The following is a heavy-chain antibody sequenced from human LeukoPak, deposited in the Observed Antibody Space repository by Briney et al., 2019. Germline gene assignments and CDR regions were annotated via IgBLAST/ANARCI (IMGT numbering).Heavy chain of an antibody. J-gene: IGHJ4*02. CDR1: GFTVSNTY. Sequence: PGGSLRLSCAASGFTVSNTYMSWVRQAPGRGLEWVSVIYRDGTTSYAGSVKGRFTISRDNSKSTLYLQMNSLRAEDTAVYYRAAHVEMATILSYWGQGTLVTVSS. CDR2: IYRDGTT. CDR3: AAHVEMATILSY. D-gene: IGHD5-24*01. V-gene: IGHV3-66*01.